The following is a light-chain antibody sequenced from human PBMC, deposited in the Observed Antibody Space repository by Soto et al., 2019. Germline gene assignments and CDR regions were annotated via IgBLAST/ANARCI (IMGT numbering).Light chain of an antibody. V-gene: IGKV1-33*01. CDR1: QDISNY. CDR2: DAS. Sequence: DILMTPSPSSLSASVGDRVTITCQASQDISNYLNWYQQKPGKAPKLLIYDASNLETGVPSRFSGSGSGTDFTFTISSLQPEDIATYYCQQYDNLPLTFGGGTKVEIK. J-gene: IGKJ4*01. CDR3: QQYDNLPLT.